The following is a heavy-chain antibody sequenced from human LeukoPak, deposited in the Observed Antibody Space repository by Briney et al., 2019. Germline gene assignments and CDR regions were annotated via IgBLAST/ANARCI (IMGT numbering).Heavy chain of an antibody. J-gene: IGHJ6*03. D-gene: IGHD6-13*01. CDR3: ASRFRYSSSWDYYYYYMDV. V-gene: IGHV1-69*13. CDR1: GGTFSSYA. Sequence: ASVKVSCKASGGTFSSYAISWVRQAPGQGLEWMGGIIPIFGTANYAKKFQGRVTITADESTSTAYMELSSLRSEDTAVYYCASRFRYSSSWDYYYYYMDVWGKGTTVTVSS. CDR2: IIPIFGTA.